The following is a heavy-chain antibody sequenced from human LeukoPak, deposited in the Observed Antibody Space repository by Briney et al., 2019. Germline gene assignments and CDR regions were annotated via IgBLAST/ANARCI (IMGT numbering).Heavy chain of an antibody. CDR3: ARERTLTSCYDY. J-gene: IGHJ4*02. Sequence: GASVKVSCKASGYTFTGFYMHWVRQAPGQGLEWMGWINPNSGGTNYAQKFQGRVTMTRDTSISTAYMELSRLRSDDTAVYYCARERTLTSCYDYWGQGTLVTVSS. CDR2: INPNSGGT. CDR1: GYTFTGFY. D-gene: IGHD2-15*01. V-gene: IGHV1-2*02.